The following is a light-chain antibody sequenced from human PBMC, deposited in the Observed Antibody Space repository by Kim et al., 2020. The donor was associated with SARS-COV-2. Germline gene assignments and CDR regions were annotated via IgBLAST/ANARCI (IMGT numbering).Light chain of an antibody. CDR3: QSYDSSSPNWV. CDR2: EDK. J-gene: IGLJ3*02. V-gene: IGLV6-57*04. CDR1: SGSIASNY. Sequence: NFMLTQPHSVSESPGKTVTISCTRSSGSIASNYVQWYQQRPGSAPTIVIYEDKQRPSGVPDRFSGSIDSSSNSASLTISGLKTEDEADYYSQSYDSSSPNWVFGGGTQLTVL.